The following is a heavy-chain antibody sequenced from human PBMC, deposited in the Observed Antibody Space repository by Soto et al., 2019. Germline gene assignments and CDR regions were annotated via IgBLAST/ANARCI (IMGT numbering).Heavy chain of an antibody. CDR2: ISGSGGST. V-gene: IGHV3-23*01. CDR1: GFTFSSYA. Sequence: EVQLLESGGGLVQPGGSLRLSCAASGFTFSSYAMRWVRQAPGKGLEWVSAISGSGGSTYYADYVKGRFTIPRDNTKDMGYVQMSSQIGEGTAVYYCASRGSGSYYDYWGQGTLVTVSS. CDR3: ASRGSGSYYDY. D-gene: IGHD1-26*01. J-gene: IGHJ4*02.